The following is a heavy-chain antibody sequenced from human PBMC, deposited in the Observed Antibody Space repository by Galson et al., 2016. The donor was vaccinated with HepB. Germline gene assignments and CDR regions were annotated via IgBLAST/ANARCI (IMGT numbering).Heavy chain of an antibody. D-gene: IGHD5-24*01. CDR2: INRDGSET. CDR3: ARPLKDAYTPGSGF. Sequence: SLRLSCAASGFSLTNYWMDWVRQAPGKGLVWVSRINRDGSETIYADSVKDRFTISRDNAKNTLYLQMNSLRVEDTALYYCARPLKDAYTPGSGFWGQGTLVTVSS. V-gene: IGHV3-74*01. CDR1: GFSLTNYW. J-gene: IGHJ1*01.